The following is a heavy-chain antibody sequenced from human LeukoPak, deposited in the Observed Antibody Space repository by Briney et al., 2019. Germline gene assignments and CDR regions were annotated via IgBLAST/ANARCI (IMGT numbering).Heavy chain of an antibody. CDR3: AKDRSSGWTASDFDY. D-gene: IGHD6-19*01. V-gene: IGHV3-23*01. J-gene: IGHJ4*02. CDR1: GFTLSSYA. Sequence: GGSLRLSCAASGFTLSSYAMSWVRQAPGKGLEWVSAISGSGGSTYYADSVKGRFTISRDNSKNTLYLQMNSLRAEDTAVYYCAKDRSSGWTASDFDYWGQGTLVTVSS. CDR2: ISGSGGST.